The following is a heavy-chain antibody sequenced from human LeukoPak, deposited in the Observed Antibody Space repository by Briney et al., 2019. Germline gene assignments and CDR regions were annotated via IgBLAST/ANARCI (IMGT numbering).Heavy chain of an antibody. D-gene: IGHD1-26*01. J-gene: IGHJ4*02. Sequence: GGSLRLSCAASGFTFSSYSMNRVRQAPGKGLEWVSFISSSSSYIYYADSVKGRFTISRDNARNSLYLQMNSLRAEDTAVYYCARGEWSTSPFDYWGQGTLVTVSS. CDR2: ISSSSSYI. CDR3: ARGEWSTSPFDY. CDR1: GFTFSSYS. V-gene: IGHV3-21*01.